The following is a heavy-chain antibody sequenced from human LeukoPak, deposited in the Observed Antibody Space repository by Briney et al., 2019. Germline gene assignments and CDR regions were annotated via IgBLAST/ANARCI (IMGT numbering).Heavy chain of an antibody. CDR3: AKGYYYDSSGYYLFDY. CDR2: ISWDGGST. V-gene: IGHV3-43D*03. CDR1: GFTFDDYA. D-gene: IGHD3-22*01. J-gene: IGHJ4*02. Sequence: PGGSLRLSCAASGFTFDDYAMHWVRQAPGKGLEWVSLISWDGGSTYYADSVKGRFTISRDNSKNSLYLQMNSLRAEDTALYYCAKGYYYDSSGYYLFDYWGQGTLVTVSS.